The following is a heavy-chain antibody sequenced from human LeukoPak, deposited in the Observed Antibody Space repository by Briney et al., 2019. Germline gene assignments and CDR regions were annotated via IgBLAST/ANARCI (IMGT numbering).Heavy chain of an antibody. Sequence: SLKISCKGSGYKFSNYWIAWVRQMPGKGLEWMGIIYPDDADTRYSPSFQGQVIISADKSINTAYLQWGTLKASDTAMYYCARLYSGSYFDYWGQGTQVTVSS. CDR3: ARLYSGSYFDY. CDR1: GYKFSNYW. D-gene: IGHD1-26*01. CDR2: IYPDDADT. J-gene: IGHJ4*02. V-gene: IGHV5-51*01.